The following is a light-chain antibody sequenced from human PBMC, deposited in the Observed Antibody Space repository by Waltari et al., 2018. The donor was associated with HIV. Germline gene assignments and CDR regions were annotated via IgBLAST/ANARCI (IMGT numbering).Light chain of an antibody. Sequence: SNELTQPSSVSVSPGQKARIPCSGDVLANKYTRWFQQKPGQAPVLVIYKDTERSSGIPERFSGSSSGTTATLTIGGAQVDDEADYYCYSAADNNLRVFGGGTKLTVL. CDR2: KDT. J-gene: IGLJ3*02. CDR1: VLANKY. CDR3: YSAADNNLRV. V-gene: IGLV3-27*01.